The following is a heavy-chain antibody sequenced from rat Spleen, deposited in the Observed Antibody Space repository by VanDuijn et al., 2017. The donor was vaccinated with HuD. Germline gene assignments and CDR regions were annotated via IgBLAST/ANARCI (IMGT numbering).Heavy chain of an antibody. CDR2: INSAGST. D-gene: IGHD1-12*02. CDR1: GHSITSGYR. V-gene: IGHV3-3*01. CDR3: ARSDGTQYYSPFAT. J-gene: IGHJ3*01. Sequence: EVQLQESGPGLVKPSQSLSLTCSVTGHSITSGYRWNWIRKFPGNRLEWMGYINSAGSTIYNPPLESRISITRDTFKNQFFLQVNSVTTRDTTAYYCARSDGTQYYSPFATWGQGTLVTVSS.